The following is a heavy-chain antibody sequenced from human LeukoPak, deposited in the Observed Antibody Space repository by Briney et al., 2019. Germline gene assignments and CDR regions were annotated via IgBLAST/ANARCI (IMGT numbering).Heavy chain of an antibody. V-gene: IGHV4-4*02. CDR2: IYHSGLT. D-gene: IGHD4/OR15-4a*01. CDR3: ARQNYGAAPLRY. J-gene: IGHJ4*02. Sequence: SETLSLTCAVSGGSISNSNWLSWVRQPPGKGLEWIGEIYHSGLTNYNPSLKSRVTISVDTSKNQFSLKLSSVTAADTAVYYCARQNYGAAPLRYWGQGTLVTVSS. CDR1: GGSISNSNW.